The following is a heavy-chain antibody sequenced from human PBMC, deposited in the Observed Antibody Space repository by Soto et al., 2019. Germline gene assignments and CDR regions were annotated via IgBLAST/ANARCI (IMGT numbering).Heavy chain of an antibody. CDR2: IDKVGTDS. CDR1: EFTFSGRS. V-gene: IGHV3-74*01. CDR3: DRGWFGPDV. Sequence: EVQLVESGGGLVQPGGSLRLSCAASEFTFSGRSVHRVRQAPGKGLVWVSGIDKVGTDSTYADSVKGRFTSSRDNAKNTVYLQMNSRRVEDTAVYYFDRGWFGPDVWGKGTKVTVSS. D-gene: IGHD3-10*01. J-gene: IGHJ6*03.